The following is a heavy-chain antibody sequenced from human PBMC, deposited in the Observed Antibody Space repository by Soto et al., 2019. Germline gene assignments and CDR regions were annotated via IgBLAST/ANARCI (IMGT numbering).Heavy chain of an antibody. V-gene: IGHV3-21*01. D-gene: IGHD3-10*01. CDR1: GFTFSSHS. CDR2: ISSSGSCI. J-gene: IGHJ4*02. Sequence: EVQLVESGGGLVKPGGSLRLSCAASGFTFSSHSMNWVRQAPGKGLEWVSSISSSGSCIYYADSLEGRFAISRDNAKNSLYLQMNSLRAEDTAVYYCASIPGGPPLRYFDYWGQGTLVTVSS. CDR3: ASIPGGPPLRYFDY.